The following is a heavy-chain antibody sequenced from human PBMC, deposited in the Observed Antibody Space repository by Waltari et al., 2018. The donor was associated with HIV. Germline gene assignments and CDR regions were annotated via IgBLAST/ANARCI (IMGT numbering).Heavy chain of an antibody. Sequence: VQLVQSGADVKKPGEPLKYPVRGSGSSFTNYSIGGVRQLPWKVREWMGIIYGGDSDTTYSPSFQVQVTTSADKSTSTAYLQWSSLKASDTAMYYCARLAWGTAVDRGNYYHGMDVWGQGTTVTVSS. V-gene: IGHV5-51*01. D-gene: IGHD3-16*01. CDR2: IYGGDSDT. J-gene: IGHJ6*02. CDR1: GSSFTNYS. CDR3: ARLAWGTAVDRGNYYHGMDV.